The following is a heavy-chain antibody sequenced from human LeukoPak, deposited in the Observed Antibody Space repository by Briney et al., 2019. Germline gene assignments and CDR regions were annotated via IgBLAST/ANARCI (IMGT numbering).Heavy chain of an antibody. CDR2: INPSGGST. V-gene: IGHV1-46*01. D-gene: IGHD4-17*01. CDR1: GYTFTSYY. Sequence: ASVKVSCKASGYTFTSYYMHWVRQAPGQGLEWMGIINPSGGSTSYAQKFQGRVTMTRDTSTSTVYMDLSSLRSEDTAVYYCASTYGDYGSPYDYWGQGTLVTVSS. J-gene: IGHJ4*02. CDR3: ASTYGDYGSPYDY.